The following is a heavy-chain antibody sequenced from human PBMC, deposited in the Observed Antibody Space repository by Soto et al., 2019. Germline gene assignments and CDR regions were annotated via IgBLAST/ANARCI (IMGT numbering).Heavy chain of an antibody. V-gene: IGHV4-59*08. CDR2: IYYSGST. J-gene: IGHJ4*02. CDR3: ARHGCSSIHCLKSMAFYFDY. D-gene: IGHD2-2*01. Sequence: QVQLQESGPGLVKPSENLSITCTVSGDSVSSYYWSWIRQPPGKGLEWIGYIYYSGSTSYNPSLKSRVTISVDTSKNQFSLRLSSVTAADTAVYYCARHGCSSIHCLKSMAFYFDYWGQGTLVTVSP. CDR1: GDSVSSYY.